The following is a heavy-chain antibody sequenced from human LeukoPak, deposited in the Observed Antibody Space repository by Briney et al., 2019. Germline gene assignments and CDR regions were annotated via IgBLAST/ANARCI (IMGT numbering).Heavy chain of an antibody. CDR1: GDSINYYY. CDR3: ARKGGHFDY. J-gene: IGHJ4*02. D-gene: IGHD2-15*01. Sequence: SETLSLTCTVFGDSINYYYWSWIRQSPGKGLEWIGYVYYNGSAKYNPSLKSRVTISVDMSKNQFSLKVSSVTAADTAIYYCARKGGHFDYWGQGTLVTVSS. CDR2: VYYNGSA. V-gene: IGHV4-59*01.